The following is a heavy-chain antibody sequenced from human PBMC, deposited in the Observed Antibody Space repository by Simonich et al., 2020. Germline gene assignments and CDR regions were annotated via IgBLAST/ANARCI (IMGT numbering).Heavy chain of an antibody. D-gene: IGHD1-26*01. V-gene: IGHV3-21*01. CDR3: ARGIVGASGAFDI. CDR1: GFTFSSYS. CDR2: ISSSSSYI. J-gene: IGHJ3*02. Sequence: EVQLVESGGGLVKPVGSLRLSCAASGFTFSSYSMNWVRQAPGKGLGWGSSISSSSSYIYYADSVNGRCTISRDNAKNSLYLQMNSLRAEDTAVYYCARGIVGASGAFDIWGQGTMVTVSS.